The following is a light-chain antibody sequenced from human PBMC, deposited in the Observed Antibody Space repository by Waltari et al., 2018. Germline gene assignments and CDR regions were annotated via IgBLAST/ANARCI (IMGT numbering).Light chain of an antibody. CDR1: QTVLSSSNNKNY. CDR3: QQYYSALFT. V-gene: IGKV4-1*01. J-gene: IGKJ4*01. Sequence: DIVMTQSPDSLAVSLGERATFNCKSSQTVLSSSNNKNYLAWYQQKPGHPPKLLIYWASTRESGVPDRFSGSGSGTDFTLTISSLQAEDVAVYYCQQYYSALFTFGGGTKVEIK. CDR2: WAS.